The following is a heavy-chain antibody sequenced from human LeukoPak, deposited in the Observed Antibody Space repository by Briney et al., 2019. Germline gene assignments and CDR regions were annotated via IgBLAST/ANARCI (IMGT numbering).Heavy chain of an antibody. D-gene: IGHD3-22*01. V-gene: IGHV3-30-3*01. Sequence: GGSLRLSCAASGFTFSSYAMHWVRQAPGKGLEWVAVISYDGINKYYADSVKGRFTISRDNSKNTLYLQMNSLRAEDTAVYYCARVGFYYDSSGYYYPYDAFDIWGQWTMVTVSS. CDR2: ISYDGINK. J-gene: IGHJ3*02. CDR1: GFTFSSYA. CDR3: ARVGFYYDSSGYYYPYDAFDI.